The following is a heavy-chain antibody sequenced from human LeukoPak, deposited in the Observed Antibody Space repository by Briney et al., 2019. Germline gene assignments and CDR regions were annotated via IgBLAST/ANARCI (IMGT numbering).Heavy chain of an antibody. CDR3: ARGTWFGDYNWFDP. J-gene: IGHJ5*02. D-gene: IGHD3-10*01. Sequence: SETLSLTCTVSGGSISSYYWSWIRQPAGKGLEWIGRIYTSGSINYNPSLKSRVTMSVDTSKNQFSLKLSSVTAADTAVYYCARGTWFGDYNWFDPWGQGTLVTVSS. CDR2: IYTSGSI. V-gene: IGHV4-4*07. CDR1: GGSISSYY.